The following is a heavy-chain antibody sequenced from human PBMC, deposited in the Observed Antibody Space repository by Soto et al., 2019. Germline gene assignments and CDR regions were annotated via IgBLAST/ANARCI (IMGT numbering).Heavy chain of an antibody. V-gene: IGHV1-69*01. Sequence: QVQLVQSGAEVKNPGSSVKVSCKASGGTFSSYAISWVRQAPGQGLEWMGGIIPILGSANYAQKFQDRVTITADESTTTTYMELSSLRSEDAAVYYCASRERVDAFDIWGQGTMVTVSS. D-gene: IGHD1-26*01. J-gene: IGHJ3*02. CDR3: ASRERVDAFDI. CDR1: GGTFSSYA. CDR2: IIPILGSA.